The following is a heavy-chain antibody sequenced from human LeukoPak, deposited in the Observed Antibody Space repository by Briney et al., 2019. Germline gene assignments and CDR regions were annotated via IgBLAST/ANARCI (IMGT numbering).Heavy chain of an antibody. D-gene: IGHD2-8*01. CDR3: AREDCTNGVCYSVHDWFDP. V-gene: IGHV3-74*01. J-gene: IGHJ5*02. Sequence: GRSLRLSCAASGFTFSSYWMHWVRQAPGKGLVWVSRINSGGSSTSYADSVKGRFTISRDNAKNTLYLQMNSLRAEDTAVYYCAREDCTNGVCYSVHDWFDPWGQGTLVTVSS. CDR2: INSGGSST. CDR1: GFTFSSYW.